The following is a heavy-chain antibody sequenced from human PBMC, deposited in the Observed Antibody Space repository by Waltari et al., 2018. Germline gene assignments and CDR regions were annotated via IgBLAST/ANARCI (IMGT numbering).Heavy chain of an antibody. D-gene: IGHD4-17*01. CDR1: GYTFTSYY. CDR3: ASESTVTITLGYFQH. J-gene: IGHJ1*01. Sequence: QVQLVQSGAEVKKPGASVKVSCKASGYTFTSYYMHWVRQAPGQGLGGRGIINPSGGSTSYAQKFQGRVTRTRDTSTSTVYMELSSLRSEDTAVYYCASESTVTITLGYFQHWGQGTTVTVSS. CDR2: INPSGGST. V-gene: IGHV1-46*01.